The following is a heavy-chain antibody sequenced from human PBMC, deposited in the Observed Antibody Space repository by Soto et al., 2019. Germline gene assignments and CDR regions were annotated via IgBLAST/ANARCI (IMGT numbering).Heavy chain of an antibody. Sequence: ASVKVSCKASGYTFTGYYMHWVRQAPGQGLEWMGWINPNSGGTNYAQKFQGRVTMTRDTFISTAYMELSRLRSDDTAVYYCARETVMDSHPKGVSFDYWGQGTLVTVSS. CDR2: INPNSGGT. D-gene: IGHD2-8*01. CDR1: GYTFTGYY. V-gene: IGHV1-2*02. J-gene: IGHJ4*02. CDR3: ARETVMDSHPKGVSFDY.